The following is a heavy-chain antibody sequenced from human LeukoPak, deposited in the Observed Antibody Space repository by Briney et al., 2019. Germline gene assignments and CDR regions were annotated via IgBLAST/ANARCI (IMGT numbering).Heavy chain of an antibody. D-gene: IGHD1-1*01. J-gene: IGHJ4*02. CDR2: IYYSGST. Sequence: LETLSLTCTVSGGSISSYYWSWIRQSPGKGLEWIGYIYYSGSTNYNPSLKSRVTISVDTSKNQFSLKLSSVTAADTAVYYCAREGGYNWKKFDYWGQGTLVTVSS. CDR3: AREGGYNWKKFDY. CDR1: GGSISSYY. V-gene: IGHV4-59*12.